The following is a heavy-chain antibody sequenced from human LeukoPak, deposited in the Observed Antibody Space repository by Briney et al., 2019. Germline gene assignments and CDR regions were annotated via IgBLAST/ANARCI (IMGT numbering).Heavy chain of an antibody. CDR1: GYTFTGYY. CDR2: INPNSGGT. Sequence: GASVKVSCKASGYTFTGYYMHWVRQAPGQGLEWMGWINPNSGGTNYAQKFQGRVTMTRDTSISTAYMELSRLRSDDTAVYYCARDGAYYYDDSDAFDIWGQGTMVTVSS. D-gene: IGHD3-22*01. J-gene: IGHJ3*02. V-gene: IGHV1-2*02. CDR3: ARDGAYYYDDSDAFDI.